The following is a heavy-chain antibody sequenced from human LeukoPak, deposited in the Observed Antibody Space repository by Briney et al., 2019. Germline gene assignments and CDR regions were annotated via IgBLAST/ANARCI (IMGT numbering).Heavy chain of an antibody. CDR2: IYYSGST. CDR1: GGSISSYY. CDR3: ARDRALGSGKYYFDY. Sequence: PSETLSLTCTVSGGSISSYYWSWIRQPPGKGLEWIGYIYYSGSTNYNPSLKSRVTISVDTSKNQFPLKLNSVTAADTAVYYCARDRALGSGKYYFDYWGQGTLVTVSS. V-gene: IGHV4-59*01. D-gene: IGHD3-16*01. J-gene: IGHJ4*02.